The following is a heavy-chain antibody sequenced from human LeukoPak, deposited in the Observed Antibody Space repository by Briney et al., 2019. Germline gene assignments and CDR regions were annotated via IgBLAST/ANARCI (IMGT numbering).Heavy chain of an antibody. D-gene: IGHD3-10*01. CDR1: GVTFSNAW. Sequence: GGSLRLSCAVSGVTFSNAWMSRVRQAQRPGMEPVWRIKSKTGGGTTAYAAPVKGRFTISRDDSKNPLYLQMNSLQTEHTAAYYCTTITMVRGPFDTWGQGNLFTVSS. J-gene: IGHJ4*02. V-gene: IGHV3-15*01. CDR3: TTITMVRGPFDT. CDR2: IKSKTGGGTT.